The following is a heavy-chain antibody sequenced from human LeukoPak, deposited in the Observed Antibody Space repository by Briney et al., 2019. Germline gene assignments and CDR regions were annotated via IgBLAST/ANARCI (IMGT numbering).Heavy chain of an antibody. CDR1: GYTFTSYY. V-gene: IGHV1-69*13. CDR3: ARGRLGATVAFDI. CDR2: IIPIFGTA. J-gene: IGHJ3*02. Sequence: SVKVSCKASGYTFTSYYMHWVRQAPGQGLEWMGGIIPIFGTANYAQKFQGRVTITADESTSTAYMELSSLRSEDTAVYYCARGRLGATVAFDIWGQGTMVTVSS. D-gene: IGHD3-16*01.